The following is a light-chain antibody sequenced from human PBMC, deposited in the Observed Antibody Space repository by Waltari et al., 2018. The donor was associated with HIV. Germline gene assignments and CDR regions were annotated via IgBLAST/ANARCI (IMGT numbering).Light chain of an antibody. Sequence: EIVLTPSPGTLSLSPGERATLSCRASQSVTSSNLVWYQQKVGQAPRLLMYGTSNRATGTPERFSGSGSATDFTLTITGLEPEDFAVYYCQQYDNSPYNFGQGTKVEIK. V-gene: IGKV3-20*01. CDR2: GTS. J-gene: IGKJ2*01. CDR1: QSVTSSN. CDR3: QQYDNSPYN.